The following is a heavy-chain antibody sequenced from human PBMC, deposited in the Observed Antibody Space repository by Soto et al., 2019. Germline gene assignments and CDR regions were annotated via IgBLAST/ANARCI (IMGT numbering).Heavy chain of an antibody. CDR2: ISSSSYI. V-gene: IGHV3-21*01. D-gene: IGHD3-22*01. CDR3: ARTPNYYDSSGPDY. Sequence: GGSLRLSCAASGFTFSSYSMNWVRQAPGKGLEWVSSISSSSYIYYADSVKGRFTISRDNAKNSLYLQMNSLRAEDTAVYYCARTPNYYDSSGPDYWGQGTLVTVSS. CDR1: GFTFSSYS. J-gene: IGHJ4*02.